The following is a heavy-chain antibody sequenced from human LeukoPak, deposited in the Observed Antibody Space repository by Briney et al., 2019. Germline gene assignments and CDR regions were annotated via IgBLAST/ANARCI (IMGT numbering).Heavy chain of an antibody. J-gene: IGHJ4*02. CDR3: ARDSGIRDSIDY. CDR1: GFTFSSYA. Sequence: GGSLRLSCAASGFTFSSYAMNWVRQAPGKGLEWVSSISSSSSYIYYADSVRGRFTISRDNAKNSLYLQMNTLRVEDTAVYYCARDSGIRDSIDYWGQGTLVTVSS. CDR2: ISSSSSYI. V-gene: IGHV3-21*01. D-gene: IGHD3-10*01.